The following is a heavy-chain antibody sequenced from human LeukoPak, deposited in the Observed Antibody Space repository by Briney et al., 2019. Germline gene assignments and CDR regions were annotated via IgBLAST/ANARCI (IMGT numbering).Heavy chain of an antibody. CDR2: INPNSGGT. J-gene: IGHJ5*02. CDR1: GYTFTGYY. Sequence: ASVKVSCKASGYTFTGYYMHWVRQAPGQGLEWMGWINPNSGGTNYAQQFQGRVTMTRDTSISTAYMELSRLRSDDTAVYYCARDIEAGTTDWFDPWGQGTLVTVSS. D-gene: IGHD1-7*01. V-gene: IGHV1-2*02. CDR3: ARDIEAGTTDWFDP.